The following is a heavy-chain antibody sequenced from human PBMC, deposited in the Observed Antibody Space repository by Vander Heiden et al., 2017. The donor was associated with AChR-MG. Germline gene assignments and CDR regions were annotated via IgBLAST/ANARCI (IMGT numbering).Heavy chain of an antibody. CDR1: GFAVSSDA. J-gene: IGHJ4*02. D-gene: IGHD1-26*01. Sequence: EVQLLASGVGLVQPGGSLRLSCAPSGFAVSSDAMSWVRQAPGKGLEWVSAISGSGGSTYYADSVKGRFTISRDNSKNTLYLQMNSLRAEDTAVYYCAKRLGATKDYWGQGTLVTVSS. CDR2: ISGSGGST. CDR3: AKRLGATKDY. V-gene: IGHV3-23*01.